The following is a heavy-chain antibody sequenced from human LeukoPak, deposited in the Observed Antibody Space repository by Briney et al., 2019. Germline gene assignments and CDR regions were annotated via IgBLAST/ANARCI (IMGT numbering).Heavy chain of an antibody. CDR2: IHYSGST. D-gene: IGHD2-2*01. V-gene: IGHV4-59*12. CDR3: ARGIVVVPAALRDAFDI. J-gene: IGHJ3*02. CDR1: DDSITSFY. Sequence: SETLSLTCTVSDDSITSFYWSWIRQPPGKGLEWIGYIHYSGSTNYNPSLKSRVTISVDTSKNQFSLKLSSVTAADTAVYYCARGIVVVPAALRDAFDIWGQGTMVTVSS.